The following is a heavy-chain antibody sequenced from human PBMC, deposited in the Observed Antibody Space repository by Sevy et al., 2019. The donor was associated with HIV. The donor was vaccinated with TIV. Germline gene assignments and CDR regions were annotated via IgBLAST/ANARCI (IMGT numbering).Heavy chain of an antibody. D-gene: IGHD3-22*01. CDR2: INHSGST. Sequence: SETVSLTCAVYGGSFSGYYWSWIRQPPGKGLEWIGEINHSGSTNYNPSLKSRVTISVDTSKNQFSLKLSSVTAADTAVYYCARSKSDSSVPGAYYFDYWGQGTLVTVSS. CDR1: GGSFSGYY. J-gene: IGHJ4*02. CDR3: ARSKSDSSVPGAYYFDY. V-gene: IGHV4-34*01.